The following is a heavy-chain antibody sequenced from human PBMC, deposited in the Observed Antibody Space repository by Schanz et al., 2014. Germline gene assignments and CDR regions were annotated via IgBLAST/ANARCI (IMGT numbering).Heavy chain of an antibody. V-gene: IGHV3-30*03. Sequence: QVHLVESGGGVVQPGRSLRLSCAASGFTFSSYGMHWVRQAPGKGLEWVAIISLDGSNQYYADSVKGRFTISRDNSKNTLYLQMNSLRAEDTAVYYCAREEGYGYGPGAFDIWGQGTMVTVSS. CDR1: GFTFSSYG. J-gene: IGHJ3*02. CDR3: AREEGYGYGPGAFDI. D-gene: IGHD5-18*01. CDR2: ISLDGSNQ.